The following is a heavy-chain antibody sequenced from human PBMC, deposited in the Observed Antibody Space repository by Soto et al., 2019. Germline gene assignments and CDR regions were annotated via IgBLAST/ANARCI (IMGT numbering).Heavy chain of an antibody. CDR1: GFIFGRDD. CDR3: AKVNWNGGRDC. CDR2: ITGSGDGT. Sequence: GGSLRLSCTTSGFIFGRDDINWVRQAPGRGLEWVSGITGSGDGTFYGDSVKGRFTISSDISKNTVYLQMNSLRAEDTGIYYCAKVNWNGGRDCWGQGALVTVSS. J-gene: IGHJ4*02. V-gene: IGHV3-23*02. D-gene: IGHD1-1*01.